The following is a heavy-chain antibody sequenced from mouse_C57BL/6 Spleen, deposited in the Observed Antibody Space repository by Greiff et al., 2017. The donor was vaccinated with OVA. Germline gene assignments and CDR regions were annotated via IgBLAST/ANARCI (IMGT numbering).Heavy chain of an antibody. Sequence: EVKLMESGPGLVKPSQSLSLTCSVTGYSITSGYYWNWIRQFPGNKLEWMGYISYDGSNNYNPSLKNRISITRDTSKNQFFLKLNSVTTEDTATYYCARGSDGYYWFAYWGQGTLVTVSA. J-gene: IGHJ3*01. CDR3: ARGSDGYYWFAY. CDR2: ISYDGSN. V-gene: IGHV3-6*01. CDR1: GYSITSGYY. D-gene: IGHD2-3*01.